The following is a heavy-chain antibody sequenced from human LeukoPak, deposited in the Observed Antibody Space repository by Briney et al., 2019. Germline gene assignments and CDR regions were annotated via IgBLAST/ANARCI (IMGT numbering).Heavy chain of an antibody. Sequence: GGSLRLSCAASGFIFSSYGMHWVRQAPGKGLEWVAVISYDGSNKYYADSVKGRFTISRDNSKNTLYLQMNSLRAEDTAVYYCAKDLMVRGNDAFDIWGQGTMVTVSS. CDR3: AKDLMVRGNDAFDI. CDR1: GFIFSSYG. J-gene: IGHJ3*02. D-gene: IGHD3-10*01. V-gene: IGHV3-30*18. CDR2: ISYDGSNK.